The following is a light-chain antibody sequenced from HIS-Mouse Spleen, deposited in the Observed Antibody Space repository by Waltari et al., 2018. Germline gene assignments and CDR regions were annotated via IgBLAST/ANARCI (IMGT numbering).Light chain of an antibody. CDR2: DDS. CDR1: KNGSKS. J-gene: IGLJ2*01. CDR3: QVWDSSSDHVV. Sequence: SYVLTQPPSVSVAPGKTARITRGGNKNGSKSVHWYQQKPGQAPVLVVYDDSDRPSGIPERFSGSNSGNTATLTISRVEAGDEADYYCQVWDSSSDHVVFGGGTKLTVL. V-gene: IGLV3-21*03.